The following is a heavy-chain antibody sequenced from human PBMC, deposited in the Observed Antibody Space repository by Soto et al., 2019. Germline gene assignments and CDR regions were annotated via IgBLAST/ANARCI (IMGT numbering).Heavy chain of an antibody. CDR2: IYHSGST. J-gene: IGHJ4*02. CDR1: GGSISSSNW. CDR3: AKDQSSGWGLDH. D-gene: IGHD6-19*01. V-gene: IGHV4-4*02. Sequence: PSETLSLTCAVSGGSISSSNWWRWVRQPPGKGLEWIGEIYHSGSTKYNPSLKSRVTISVDKSKDQFSLKLSSVTAADTAVYYCAKDQSSGWGLDHWGQGTPVTVSS.